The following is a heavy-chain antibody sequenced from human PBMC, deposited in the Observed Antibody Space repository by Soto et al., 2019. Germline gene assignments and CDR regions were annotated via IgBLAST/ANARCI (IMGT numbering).Heavy chain of an antibody. CDR1: GYTLTELS. CDR2: FNPEDGGT. J-gene: IGHJ4*02. CDR3: ARDLAAADY. V-gene: IGHV1-24*01. Sequence: GASVKVSCKVSGYTLTELSMHWVRQAPGKGLEWMGSFNPEDGGTNYAQKFRGRVTMARDTSTSTVYMDLSSLRSDDTAVYYCARDLAAADYWGQGTLVTVSS. D-gene: IGHD6-13*01.